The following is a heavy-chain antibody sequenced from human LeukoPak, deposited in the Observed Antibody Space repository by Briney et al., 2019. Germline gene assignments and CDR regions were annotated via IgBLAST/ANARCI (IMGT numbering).Heavy chain of an antibody. D-gene: IGHD3-3*01. J-gene: IGHJ4*02. CDR3: ARDEAFFKGSGYQEDY. V-gene: IGHV4-30-4*07. CDR2: IYYSGST. CDR1: GGSISSGAYS. Sequence: PSQTLSLTCAVSGGSISSGAYSWSWIRQPPGKGLEWIGYIYYSGSTYYNPSLKSRVTISVDTSKNQFSLKLSSVTAADTAVYYCARDEAFFKGSGYQEDYWGQGTLVTVSS.